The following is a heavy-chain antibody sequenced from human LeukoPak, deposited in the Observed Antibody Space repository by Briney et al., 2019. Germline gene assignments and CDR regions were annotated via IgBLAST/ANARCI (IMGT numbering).Heavy chain of an antibody. CDR1: GGSFSGYY. V-gene: IGHV4-34*01. D-gene: IGHD3-10*01. CDR3: ATFFYGSGSYYKGADY. Sequence: SETLSLTCAVYGGSFSGYYWSWIRQLPGKGLEWIGEINHSGSTNYNPSLKSRVTISVDTSKNQFSLKLSSVTAADTAVYYCATFFYGSGSYYKGADYWGQGTLVTVSS. CDR2: INHSGST. J-gene: IGHJ4*02.